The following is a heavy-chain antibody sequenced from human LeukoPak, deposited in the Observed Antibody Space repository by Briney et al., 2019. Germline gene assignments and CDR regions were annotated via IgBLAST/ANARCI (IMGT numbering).Heavy chain of an antibody. CDR2: ISGSGTT. CDR1: GFTFSSYA. CDR3: AKDPRSYFDFWAD. D-gene: IGHD3-3*01. J-gene: IGHJ4*02. V-gene: IGHV3-23*01. Sequence: GGSLRLSCAASGFTFSSYAMSWVRQAPGKGLEWVSAISGSGTTYYADSVKGRFTISRDNSKNTLYLQMNSLRAEDTAVYYCAKDPRSYFDFWADWGQGTLVTVSS.